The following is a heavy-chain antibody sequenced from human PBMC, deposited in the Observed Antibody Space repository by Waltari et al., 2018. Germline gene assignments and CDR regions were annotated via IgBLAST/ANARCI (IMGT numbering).Heavy chain of an antibody. CDR2: MNPNSGNT. CDR3: ARSYSSSPNPPGFQH. Sequence: QVQLVQSGAEVKKPGASVKVSCKASGSTFTSYDLNWVRQATGQGLEWMGWMNPNSGNTGYAQKFQGRVTMTRNTSISTAYMELSSLRSEDTAVYYCARSYSSSPNPPGFQHWGQGTLVTVSS. V-gene: IGHV1-8*01. J-gene: IGHJ1*01. CDR1: GSTFTSYD. D-gene: IGHD6-6*01.